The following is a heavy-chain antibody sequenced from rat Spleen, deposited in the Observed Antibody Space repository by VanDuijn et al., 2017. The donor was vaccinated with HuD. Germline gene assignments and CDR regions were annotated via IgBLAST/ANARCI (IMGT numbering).Heavy chain of an antibody. CDR1: GFTFSDYY. D-gene: IGHD1-11*01. J-gene: IGHJ2*01. V-gene: IGHV5-25*01. CDR3: ARRYDFDY. Sequence: EVQLVESDGGLVQPGRSLKLSCAASGFTFSDYYMAWVRQAPTKGLEWVASISPSGGGTYYRDSVRGRFTVSRDNAKSTLYLQMDSLRSEDTATYYCARRYDFDYWGQGVMVTVSS. CDR2: ISPSGGGT.